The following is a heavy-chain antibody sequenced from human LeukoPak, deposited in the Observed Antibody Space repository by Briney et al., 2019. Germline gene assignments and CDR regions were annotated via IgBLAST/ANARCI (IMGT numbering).Heavy chain of an antibody. CDR3: ARNYDSSGYYYYYYGMDV. V-gene: IGHV1-69*02. CDR2: IIPIFGIA. CDR1: GGTFSSYT. D-gene: IGHD3-22*01. J-gene: IGHJ6*02. Sequence: SVKVSCKASGGTFSSYTISWVRQAPGQGLEWMGRIIPIFGIANYAQKFQGRVTITADKSTSTAYMELSSLRSEDTAVYYCARNYDSSGYYYYYYGMDVWGQGTTVTVSS.